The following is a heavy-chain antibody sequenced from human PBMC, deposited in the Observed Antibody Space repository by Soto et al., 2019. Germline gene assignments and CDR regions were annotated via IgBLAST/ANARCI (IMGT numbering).Heavy chain of an antibody. Sequence: LRLSCAASGFTFSSYAMSWVRQAPGKGLEWVSAISGSGGNKYYADSVKGRFTISRDNSKNTLYLQMNSLRAEDTAVYYCAKDGTGDTAMVYYYYGMDVWGQGTTVTVSS. CDR1: GFTFSSYA. D-gene: IGHD5-18*01. V-gene: IGHV3-23*01. CDR3: AKDGTGDTAMVYYYYGMDV. CDR2: ISGSGGNK. J-gene: IGHJ6*02.